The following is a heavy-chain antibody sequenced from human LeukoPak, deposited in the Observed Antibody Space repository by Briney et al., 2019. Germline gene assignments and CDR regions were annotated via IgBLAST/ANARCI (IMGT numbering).Heavy chain of an antibody. J-gene: IGHJ3*02. Sequence: GESLRLSCAASGFTLSSYGMSWVRQAPEKGLEWVSAISGSGGSTYYADSVKGRFTISRDNSKNTLYLQMNSLRAEDTAVYYCAKEYHYGSGSYYNRAFDIWGQGTMVTVSS. CDR1: GFTLSSYG. CDR3: AKEYHYGSGSYYNRAFDI. V-gene: IGHV3-23*01. CDR2: ISGSGGST. D-gene: IGHD3-10*01.